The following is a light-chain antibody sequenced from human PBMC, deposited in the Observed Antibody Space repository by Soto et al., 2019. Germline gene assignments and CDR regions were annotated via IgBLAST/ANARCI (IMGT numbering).Light chain of an antibody. CDR2: EGS. CDR3: CSYAGSSTWV. V-gene: IGLV2-23*01. CDR1: SSDVGSYNL. Sequence: HSALTQPASVSGSPGQSITISCTGTSSDVGSYNLVSWYQQHRGKAPKLMIYEGSKRPSGVSNRFSGSKSGNTASLTISGLQAEDEADYYCCSYAGSSTWVFGGGTKVTVL. J-gene: IGLJ2*01.